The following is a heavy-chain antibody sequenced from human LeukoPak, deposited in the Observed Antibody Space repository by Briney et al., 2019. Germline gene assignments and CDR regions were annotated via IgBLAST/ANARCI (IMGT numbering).Heavy chain of an antibody. V-gene: IGHV4-39*07. CDR2: IYYSGST. CDR3: ARGLSVDIVATTVYYYYMDV. CDR1: GGSISSSSYY. Sequence: SETLSLTCTVSGGSISSSSYYWGWIRQPPGKGLEWIGSIYYSGSTYYNPSLKSRVTISVDTSKNQFSLKLSSVTAADTAVYYCARGLSVDIVATTVYYYYMDVWGKGTTVTISS. D-gene: IGHD5-12*01. J-gene: IGHJ6*03.